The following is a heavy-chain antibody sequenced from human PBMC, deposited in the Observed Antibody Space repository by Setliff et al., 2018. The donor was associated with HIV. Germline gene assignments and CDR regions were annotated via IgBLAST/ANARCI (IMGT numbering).Heavy chain of an antibody. V-gene: IGHV3-23*01. Sequence: GGSLRLSCVASGFSFDNYALSWVRQAPGKGLEWVSTISGRSGTANYADSVKGRFSISRDNSKSTIYLQMNSLRANDTAIYYCAELPAIIWASYNWFDPWGQGILVTVSS. CDR2: ISGRSGTA. D-gene: IGHD5-18*01. CDR3: AELPAIIWASYNWFDP. J-gene: IGHJ5*02. CDR1: GFSFDNYA.